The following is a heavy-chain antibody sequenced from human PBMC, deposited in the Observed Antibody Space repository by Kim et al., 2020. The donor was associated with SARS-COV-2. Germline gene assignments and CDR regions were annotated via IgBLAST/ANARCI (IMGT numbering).Heavy chain of an antibody. J-gene: IGHJ3*01. CDR3: VKSVSGRDAFDV. V-gene: IGHV3-23*01. D-gene: IGHD6-19*01. Sequence: YHADSVKGRLTSSRDNSKNTLYLQMNSLRVEDTAIYYCVKSVSGRDAFDVWGQGTMVTVSS.